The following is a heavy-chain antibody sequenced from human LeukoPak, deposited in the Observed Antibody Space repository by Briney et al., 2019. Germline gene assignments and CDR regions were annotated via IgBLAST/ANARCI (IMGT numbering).Heavy chain of an antibody. Sequence: SETLSLTCTVSGGSISSGGYYWSWIRQPPGKGLEWIGYIYHSGSTYYNPSLKSRVTISVDRSKNQFSLKLSSVTAADTAVYYCARFLGAAGYSDYWGQGTLVTVSS. V-gene: IGHV4-30-2*01. CDR1: GGSISSGGYY. D-gene: IGHD5-12*01. CDR3: ARFLGAAGYSDY. J-gene: IGHJ4*02. CDR2: IYHSGST.